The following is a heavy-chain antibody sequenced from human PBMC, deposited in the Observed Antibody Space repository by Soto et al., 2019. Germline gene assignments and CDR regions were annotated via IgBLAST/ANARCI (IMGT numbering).Heavy chain of an antibody. CDR1: GGSISSKSYY. Sequence: SETLSLTCSVSGGSISSKSYYWSWIRQPPGKGLEWIGYIYYSGSTNYNPSLKSRVTISVDTSKNQFSLKLSSVTAADTAVYYCARGYLYYYYGMDVWGQGTTVTVS. J-gene: IGHJ6*02. D-gene: IGHD1-1*01. CDR3: ARGYLYYYYGMDV. V-gene: IGHV4-61*05. CDR2: IYYSGST.